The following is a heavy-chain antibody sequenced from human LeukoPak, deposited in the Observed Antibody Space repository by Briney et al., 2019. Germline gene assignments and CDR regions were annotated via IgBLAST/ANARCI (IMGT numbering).Heavy chain of an antibody. CDR1: GGSISSYY. V-gene: IGHV4-59*12. CDR2: IYYSGST. CDR3: ARGGKSSSWKRQNWFDP. J-gene: IGHJ5*02. D-gene: IGHD6-13*01. Sequence: PSETLSLTCTVSGGSISSYYWSWIRQPPGKGLEWIGYIYYSGSTNYNPSLKSRVTISVDTSKNQFSLKLSSVTAADTAVYYCARGGKSSSWKRQNWFDPWGQGTLVTVSS.